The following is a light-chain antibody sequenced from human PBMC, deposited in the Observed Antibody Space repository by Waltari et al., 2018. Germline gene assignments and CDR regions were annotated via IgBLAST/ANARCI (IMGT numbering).Light chain of an antibody. Sequence: QSALPQPASVSGSPGQSSSISCTGTSSDGGGYNYVSWYQQHPGKAPKPMIYEVSNRPSGVSNRFSGSKSGNTASLTISELQAEDEADYYCSSYTSSSTLVFVGGTKLTVL. CDR2: EVS. J-gene: IGLJ2*01. V-gene: IGLV2-14*01. CDR1: SSDGGGYNY. CDR3: SSYTSSSTLV.